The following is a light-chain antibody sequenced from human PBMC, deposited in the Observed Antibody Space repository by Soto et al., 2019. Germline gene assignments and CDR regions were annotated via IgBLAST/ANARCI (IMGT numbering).Light chain of an antibody. Sequence: EIVMTQSPATLTVSPGERATLSCRASQSAGTNLAWYQQKPGQAPRLLIHGGFNRATGLPARFSGSGSGTDFTLTISRLEPEDFAVYYCQQRSDWITFGQGTRLEIK. V-gene: IGKV3-11*01. CDR3: QQRSDWIT. CDR2: GGF. CDR1: QSAGTN. J-gene: IGKJ5*01.